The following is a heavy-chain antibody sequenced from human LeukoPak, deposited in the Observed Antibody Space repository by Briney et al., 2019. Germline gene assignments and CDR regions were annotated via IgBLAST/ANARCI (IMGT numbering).Heavy chain of an antibody. Sequence: ALVKVSCKASGYTFTGYYMHWVRQAPGQGLEWMGWINPNSGGTNYAQKFQGRVTMTRDTSISTAYMELSRLRSDDTAVYYCARDSPLGDIVVVPAAPFDPWGQGTLVTVSS. V-gene: IGHV1-2*02. D-gene: IGHD2-2*01. CDR3: ARDSPLGDIVVVPAAPFDP. CDR2: INPNSGGT. CDR1: GYTFTGYY. J-gene: IGHJ5*02.